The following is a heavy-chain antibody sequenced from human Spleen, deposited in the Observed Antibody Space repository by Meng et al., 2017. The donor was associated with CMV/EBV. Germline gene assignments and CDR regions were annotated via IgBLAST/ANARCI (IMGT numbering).Heavy chain of an antibody. J-gene: IGHJ4*02. Sequence: SVKVSCKASGGTFSNHAISWVRQAPGQGLEYMGMIIPIFETPKYARKFQGRLTITTDKSTNTVYMELSSLRFEDTAMYYCVKEEGFDNWGQGTLVTVSS. CDR3: VKEEGFDN. CDR1: GGTFSNHA. V-gene: IGHV1-69*05. CDR2: IIPIFETP.